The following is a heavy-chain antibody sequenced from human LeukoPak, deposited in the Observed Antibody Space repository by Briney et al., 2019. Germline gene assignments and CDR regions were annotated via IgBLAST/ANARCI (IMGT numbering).Heavy chain of an antibody. CDR2: IYTSGST. D-gene: IGHD3-22*01. V-gene: IGHV4-61*02. Sequence: SETLSLTCTVSGGSISSGSYYWSWIRQPAGKGLEWIGRIYTSGSTNYNPSLKIRVTISVVTSKSQFSLKLSSVTAADTAVYYCARVNTMIADAFDIWGQGTMVTVSS. J-gene: IGHJ3*02. CDR1: GGSISSGSYY. CDR3: ARVNTMIADAFDI.